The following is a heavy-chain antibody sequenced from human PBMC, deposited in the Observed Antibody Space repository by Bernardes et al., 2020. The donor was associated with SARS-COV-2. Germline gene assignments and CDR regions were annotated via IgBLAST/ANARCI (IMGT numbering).Heavy chain of an antibody. CDR2: MTPTSGST. CDR1: GFNFSSYA. Sequence: ASVKVSCKASGFNFSSYAISWVRQASGQGLEWMGRMTPTSGSTGYAQKFQGRVTMTRDTSISTVYMELTGLTSEDAAVYFCARSIPLSSGWFHLDYWGPGTVVIVSS. J-gene: IGHJ4*02. V-gene: IGHV1-8*02. CDR3: ARSIPLSSGWFHLDY. D-gene: IGHD6-19*01.